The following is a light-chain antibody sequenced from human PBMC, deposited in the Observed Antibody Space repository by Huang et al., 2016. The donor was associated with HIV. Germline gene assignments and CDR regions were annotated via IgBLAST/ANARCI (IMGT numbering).Light chain of an antibody. J-gene: IGKJ4*01. V-gene: IGKV3-15*01. CDR3: QHYNNWPPLT. CDR2: GAS. Sequence: EIVMTQSPATLSVSPGERVTLSCRASQSVNSNLAWYQQKFGQAPRLLIYGASTRATGIPARFSGSGSGTEFTLTINSLQSEDFAVYYCQHYNNWPPLTFGGGTKVEIK. CDR1: QSVNSN.